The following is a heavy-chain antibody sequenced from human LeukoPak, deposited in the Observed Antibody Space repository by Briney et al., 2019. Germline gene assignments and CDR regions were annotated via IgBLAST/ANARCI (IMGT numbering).Heavy chain of an antibody. V-gene: IGHV1-18*01. J-gene: IGHJ4*02. CDR3: ARDAVAVAGTLGVDY. CDR1: GYTFTSYG. Sequence: ASVKVSCKASGYTFTSYGISWVRQAPGQGLEWMGWISAYNGNTNYAQKLQGRVTMATDTSTSTAYMELRSLRSDDTAVYYCARDAVAVAGTLGVDYWGQGTLVTVSS. D-gene: IGHD6-19*01. CDR2: ISAYNGNT.